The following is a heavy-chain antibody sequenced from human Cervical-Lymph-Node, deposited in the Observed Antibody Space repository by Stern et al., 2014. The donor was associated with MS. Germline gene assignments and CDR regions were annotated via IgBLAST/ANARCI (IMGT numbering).Heavy chain of an antibody. CDR3: TRWVLGDSSSSESFDS. V-gene: IGHV1-46*01. CDR2: IDPSDGTK. J-gene: IGHJ4*02. D-gene: IGHD6-6*01. CDR1: GFAFTNYQ. Sequence: QLVQSGAEVKKPGASVTVSCKTSGFAFTNYQIHWVRQAPGQGLGWMGVIDPSDGTKKYAEKFQDRVTMTRDTSTRTVYMELSSLTSDDTAIYYCTRWVLGDSSSSESFDSWGQGTLVTVSS.